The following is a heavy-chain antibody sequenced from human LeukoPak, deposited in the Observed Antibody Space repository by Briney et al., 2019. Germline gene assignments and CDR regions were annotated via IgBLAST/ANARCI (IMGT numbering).Heavy chain of an antibody. V-gene: IGHV3-66*01. CDR1: GFTFSSYS. J-gene: IGHJ4*02. Sequence: GGSLRLSCAASGFTFSSYSMNWVRQAPGKGLEWVSVIYSGGSTYYADSVKGRFTISRDNSKNTLYLQMNSLRAEDTAVYYCARDVGQGDSSGYYFRFDYWGQGTLVTVSS. CDR2: IYSGGST. D-gene: IGHD3-22*01. CDR3: ARDVGQGDSSGYYFRFDY.